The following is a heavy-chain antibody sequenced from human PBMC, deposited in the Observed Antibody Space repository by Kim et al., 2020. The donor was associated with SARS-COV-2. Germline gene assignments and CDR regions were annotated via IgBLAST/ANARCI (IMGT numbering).Heavy chain of an antibody. CDR1: GFTFSSYW. V-gene: IGHV3-7*01. CDR3: ASDPYSSGWSTDGEFDY. CDR2: IKQDGSEK. Sequence: GGSLRLSCAASGFTFSSYWMSWVRQAPGKGLEWVANIKQDGSEKYYVDSVKGRFTISRDNAKNSLYLQMNSLRAEDTAVYYCASDPYSSGWSTDGEFDYWGQGTLVTVSS. D-gene: IGHD6-19*01. J-gene: IGHJ4*02.